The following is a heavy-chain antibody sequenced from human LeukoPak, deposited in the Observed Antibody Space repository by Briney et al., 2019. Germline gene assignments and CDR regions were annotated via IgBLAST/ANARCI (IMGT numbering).Heavy chain of an antibody. Sequence: GGSLRLSCAASGFTFSTYAMSWVRQAPGKGLECVSALSGNGNTIYYADSVKGRFTISRDNSKNTLSLQMNSLRAEDTAVYYCANCGGDCYPDYWGQGTLVTVSS. CDR1: GFTFSTYA. D-gene: IGHD2-21*02. V-gene: IGHV3-23*01. CDR3: ANCGGDCYPDY. CDR2: LSGNGNTI. J-gene: IGHJ4*02.